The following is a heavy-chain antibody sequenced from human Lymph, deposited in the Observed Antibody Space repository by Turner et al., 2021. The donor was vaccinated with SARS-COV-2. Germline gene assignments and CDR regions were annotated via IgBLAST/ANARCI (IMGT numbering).Heavy chain of an antibody. J-gene: IGHJ6*02. Sequence: EVQLGDPGGGLFHPGGSLSFSCAASGFTFDEYVMHGVRQAPGKGLEWVSGISWNSGSIGYADSVKGRFTISRDNAKNSLYLQMNSLRAEDTALYYCAKGRRFGMDVWGQGTTVTVSS. CDR1: GFTFDEYV. V-gene: IGHV3-9*01. CDR2: ISWNSGSI. CDR3: AKGRRFGMDV.